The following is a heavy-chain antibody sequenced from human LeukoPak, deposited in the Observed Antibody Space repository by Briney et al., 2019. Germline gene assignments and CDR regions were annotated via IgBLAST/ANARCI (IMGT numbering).Heavy chain of an antibody. CDR2: INHSGST. D-gene: IGHD5-12*01. CDR3: ARDRPQIVATIRRFDP. CDR1: GGSFSGYY. J-gene: IGHJ5*02. Sequence: SETLSLTCAVYGGSFSGYYWSWIRQPPGKGLEWIGEINHSGSTNYNPSLKSRVTISVDTSRDQFSLKLSSVTAADTAVYYCARDRPQIVATIRRFDPWGQGTLVTVSS. V-gene: IGHV4-34*01.